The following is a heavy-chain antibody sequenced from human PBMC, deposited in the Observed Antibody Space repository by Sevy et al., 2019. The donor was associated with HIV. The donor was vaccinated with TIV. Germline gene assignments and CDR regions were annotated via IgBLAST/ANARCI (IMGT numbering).Heavy chain of an antibody. CDR2: VYHSGTT. V-gene: IGHV4-59*12. CDR3: ARVRRRPPVVDSNWYFDV. D-gene: IGHD3-22*01. Sequence: SETLSLTCAVSGASMTSYYWNWIRQSPGKGLEWIAYVYHSGTTSYNPSLKSRVSISLDTSRKQFSLTLYSVTAADTAIYYCARVRRRPPVVDSNWYFDVWGRGTLVTVSS. J-gene: IGHJ2*01. CDR1: GASMTSYY.